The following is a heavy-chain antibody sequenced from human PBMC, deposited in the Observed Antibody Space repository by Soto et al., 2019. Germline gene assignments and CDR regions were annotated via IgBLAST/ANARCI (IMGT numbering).Heavy chain of an antibody. D-gene: IGHD3-16*01. V-gene: IGHV3-30*18. J-gene: IGHJ4*02. CDR2: ITSDVNYK. CDR3: AKGGSFAI. CDR1: GFAFSTYG. Sequence: GGSLRLSCAASGFAFSTYGLHWVRQAPGKELEWVAIITSDVNYKYYADSVKGRFTISRDNSKNTLFLQMNSLRAEDTAVYYCAKGGSFAIWGQGTLVTVSS.